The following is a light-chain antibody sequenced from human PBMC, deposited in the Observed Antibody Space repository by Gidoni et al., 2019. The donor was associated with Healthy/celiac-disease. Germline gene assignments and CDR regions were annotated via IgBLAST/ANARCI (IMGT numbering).Light chain of an antibody. V-gene: IGKV3-20*01. J-gene: IGKJ1*01. CDR1: QNVSSSY. CDR2: GAS. Sequence: EIVLTQSPGTLSLSPGERAPLSCRASQNVSSSYLAWYQQKPGQAPRLLIYGASSRATGIPDRFSGSGSGTDFTLTISRLEPEDFAVYYCQQNGSSPQTFGQGTKVEIK. CDR3: QQNGSSPQT.